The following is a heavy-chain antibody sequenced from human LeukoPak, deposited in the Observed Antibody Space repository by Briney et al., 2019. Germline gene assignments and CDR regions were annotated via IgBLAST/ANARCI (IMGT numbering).Heavy chain of an antibody. Sequence: ASVKVSCKASGYTFTGYYMHWVRQAPGQGLEWMGWINPNSGGTNYAQNFQGRVTMTTDTSTSTAYMELRSLRSDDTAVYYCARASGEYSSSPGYYYYYYMDVWGKGTTVTVSS. CDR3: ARASGEYSSSPGYYYYYYMDV. CDR2: INPNSGGT. CDR1: GYTFTGYY. V-gene: IGHV1-2*02. J-gene: IGHJ6*03. D-gene: IGHD6-6*01.